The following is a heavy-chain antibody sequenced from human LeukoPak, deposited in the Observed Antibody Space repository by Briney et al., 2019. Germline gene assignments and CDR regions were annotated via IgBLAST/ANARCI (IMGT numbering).Heavy chain of an antibody. Sequence: SETLSLTCAVYGGSFSGYYWSWIRQPPGKGLEWIGYIDYSGNTNYNPSLKSRVTISVDTSKNQFSLKLSSVTAADTAVYYCARWYYDSSGYRYFDYWGQGTLVTVSS. CDR2: IDYSGNT. J-gene: IGHJ4*02. D-gene: IGHD3-22*01. V-gene: IGHV4-59*01. CDR3: ARWYYDSSGYRYFDY. CDR1: GGSFSGYY.